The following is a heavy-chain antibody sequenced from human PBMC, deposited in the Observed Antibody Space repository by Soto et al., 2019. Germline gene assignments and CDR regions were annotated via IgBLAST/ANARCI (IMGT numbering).Heavy chain of an antibody. CDR1: GYVFTGFY. V-gene: IGHV1-46*01. CDR2: INPHGGST. CDR3: ARSSGGNFGIIIEGTNWFAP. J-gene: IGHJ5*02. Sequence: ASVKVSCKASGYVFTGFYLHWVRQAPGQGLEWMGVINPHGGSTAYAQKFKGRVTLTRDTFASTVYMEVSSLTSEDTAMYYCARSSGGNFGIIIEGTNWFAPWGQGTLVTVSS. D-gene: IGHD1-26*01.